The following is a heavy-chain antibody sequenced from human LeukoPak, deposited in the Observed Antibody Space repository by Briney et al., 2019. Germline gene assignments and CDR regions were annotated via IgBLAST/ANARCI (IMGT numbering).Heavy chain of an antibody. Sequence: GGSLRLSCAASGFTFDDYAMHCVRHAPGEGLEWVSGISWNSGSIGYADSVKGRFTISRDNAQNSLYLQMNSLRAGDTALYYCAKDMGYSSSWYVDYWGQGTLVTVSS. CDR3: AKDMGYSSSWYVDY. V-gene: IGHV3-9*01. CDR1: GFTFDDYA. D-gene: IGHD6-13*01. J-gene: IGHJ4*02. CDR2: ISWNSGSI.